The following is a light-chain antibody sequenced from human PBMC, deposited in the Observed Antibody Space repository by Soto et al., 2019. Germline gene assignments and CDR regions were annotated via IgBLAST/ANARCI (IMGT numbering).Light chain of an antibody. V-gene: IGLV2-14*03. J-gene: IGLJ3*02. Sequence: QSALTQPASVSGSLGQSITIYCTGAASDIGYDNFVSWYQQHPATAPKLIIYDVSHRPSGISFRFSGSKSGNTASLTISGLRAEDEAAYYCASDTGTDTPLVFGGGTKLTVL. CDR3: ASDTGTDTPLV. CDR2: DVS. CDR1: ASDIGYDNF.